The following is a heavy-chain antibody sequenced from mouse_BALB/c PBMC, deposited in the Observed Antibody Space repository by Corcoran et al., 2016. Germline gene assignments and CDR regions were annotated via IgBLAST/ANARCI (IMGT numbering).Heavy chain of an antibody. CDR2: INTYTGEP. Sequence: QIQLVQSGPELKKPGETVKISCKASGYTFTNYGMNWVKQAPGKGLKWMGWINTYTGEPTYADDVKGRFAFSLDTSANTAYLQINNLKNEDTATYFCARDPAWFAYWGQGTLVTVSA. V-gene: IGHV9-3-1*01. J-gene: IGHJ3*01. CDR3: ARDPAWFAY. CDR1: GYTFTNYG.